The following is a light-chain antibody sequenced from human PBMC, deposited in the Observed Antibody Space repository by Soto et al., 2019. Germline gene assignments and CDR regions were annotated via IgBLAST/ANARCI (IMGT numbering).Light chain of an antibody. J-gene: IGLJ1*01. Sequence: QSALTQPASVSGSPGQSITISCTGTSSNVGGYNYVSWYQQHPGKAPKLMIYDVSNRPSGVSNRFSGSKSGNTASLTISGFQAEDEADYYCSSYTSSSTLVFGTVTKVTVL. CDR3: SSYTSSSTLV. V-gene: IGLV2-14*01. CDR2: DVS. CDR1: SSNVGGYNY.